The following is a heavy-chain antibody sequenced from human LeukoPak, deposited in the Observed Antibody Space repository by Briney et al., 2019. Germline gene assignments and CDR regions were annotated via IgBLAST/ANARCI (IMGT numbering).Heavy chain of an antibody. J-gene: IGHJ4*02. CDR2: ISYDGSNK. Sequence: HPGGSLRLSCAASGFTFSSYAMHWVRQAPGKGLEWVAVISYDGSNKYYADSVKGQFTISRDNSKNSLYLQMNSLRAEDTAVYYCARGSSGGIFDYWGQGTLVTVSS. CDR3: ARGSSGGIFDY. V-gene: IGHV3-30*04. CDR1: GFTFSSYA. D-gene: IGHD6-19*01.